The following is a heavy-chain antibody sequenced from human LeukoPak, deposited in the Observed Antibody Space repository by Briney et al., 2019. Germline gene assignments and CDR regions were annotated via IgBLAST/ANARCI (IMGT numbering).Heavy chain of an antibody. CDR1: GFTFDDYG. CDR2: INWNGGST. J-gene: IGHJ4*02. Sequence: GGSLRLSCAASGFTFDDYGMSWVRQAPGKGLEWVSGINWNGGSTGYADPVKGRFTISRDNAKNSLYLQMNSLRAEDTALYYCARSPHKGPIDYWGQGTLVTVSS. V-gene: IGHV3-20*04. CDR3: ARSPHKGPIDY.